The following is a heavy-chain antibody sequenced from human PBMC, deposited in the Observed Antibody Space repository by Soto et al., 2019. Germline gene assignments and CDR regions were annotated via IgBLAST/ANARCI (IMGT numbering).Heavy chain of an antibody. CDR3: ARDPPATRHGMDV. V-gene: IGHV3-33*01. J-gene: IGHJ6*02. Sequence: GGSLRLSCAASGFTFSSHGMHWVRQAPGKGLEWVAIIWYDGSNEYYADSVKGRFTISRDNSKNTLYLQMKSLRAEDTAVYYCARDPPATRHGMDVWGQRTTVTVSS. CDR2: IWYDGSNE. CDR1: GFTFSSHG.